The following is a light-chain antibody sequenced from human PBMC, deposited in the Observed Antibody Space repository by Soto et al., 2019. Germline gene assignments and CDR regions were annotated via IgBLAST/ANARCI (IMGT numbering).Light chain of an antibody. CDR3: QAWDSSTNWV. CDR1: KLGDKY. J-gene: IGLJ3*02. Sequence: SYELTQPPSVSVSPGQTASITCSGDKLGDKYARWYQQKPGQSPVLVIYLDVKRPSGIPERFSGSNSGNTATLTISGTQAMDEADYYCQAWDSSTNWVFGGGTKLTVL. CDR2: LDV. V-gene: IGLV3-1*01.